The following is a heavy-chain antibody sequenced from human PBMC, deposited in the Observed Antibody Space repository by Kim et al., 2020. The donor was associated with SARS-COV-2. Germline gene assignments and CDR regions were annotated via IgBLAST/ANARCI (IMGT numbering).Heavy chain of an antibody. J-gene: IGHJ4*02. CDR1: GFTFNSYA. CDR3: AKSTGYVKGGFDY. Sequence: GGSLRLSCAASGFTFNSYAMTWVRQAPGKGLEWVSAVSPAAISTYYADSVKGRFTISRDNSKNTLYLQMNSLRADDTALYYCAKSTGYVKGGFDYWGQGTLVTVSS. D-gene: IGHD3-16*01. CDR2: VSPAAIST. V-gene: IGHV3-23*01.